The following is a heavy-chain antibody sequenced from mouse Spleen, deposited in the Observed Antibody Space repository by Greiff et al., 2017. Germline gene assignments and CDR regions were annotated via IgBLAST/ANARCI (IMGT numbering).Heavy chain of an antibody. J-gene: IGHJ2*01. CDR1: GYTLTSYW. V-gene: IGHV1-52*01. Sequence: QVQLQQPGAELVRPGSSVKLSCTASGYTLTSYWMHWVKQRPIQGLEWIGNIDPSDSETHYTHKFKDKATMTVDKSSSTSYMQLSSLTSEDSAVYCCARGRLSDWGQGTTLTVSS. CDR2: IDPSDSET. CDR3: ARGRLSD.